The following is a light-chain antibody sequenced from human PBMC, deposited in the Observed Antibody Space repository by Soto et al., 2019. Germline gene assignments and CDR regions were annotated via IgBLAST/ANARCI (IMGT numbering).Light chain of an antibody. CDR1: QSVTTY. CDR3: QQSYSAPYT. J-gene: IGKJ5*01. Sequence: DIQVTQTPSSLSASVGDRVTITCRASQSVTTYLNWYQQKPGKAPNLLIYSASSLQTGVPSRFSGSGSGTDFTLTINTLQPEDFATYYCQQSYSAPYTFGQGTRLEI. CDR2: SAS. V-gene: IGKV1-39*01.